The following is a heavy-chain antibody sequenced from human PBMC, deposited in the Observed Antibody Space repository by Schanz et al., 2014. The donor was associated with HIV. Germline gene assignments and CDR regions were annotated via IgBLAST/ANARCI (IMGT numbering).Heavy chain of an antibody. J-gene: IGHJ6*02. CDR1: GFTFRSYG. CDR3: ARDAASHSYGSTMDV. Sequence: HVQLVESGGGVVQPGRSLRLSCAASGFTFRSYGMHLVRQAPGKGLECVASMSYDGRNEHYVDSVKGQFTISRDNSKNTLNLQMNSLRAEDTAVYYCARDAASHSYGSTMDVWGQGTTVTVSS. D-gene: IGHD5-18*01. CDR2: MSYDGRNE. V-gene: IGHV3-33*08.